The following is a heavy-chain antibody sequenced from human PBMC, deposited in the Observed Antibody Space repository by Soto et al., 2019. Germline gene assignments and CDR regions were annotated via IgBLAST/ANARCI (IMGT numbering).Heavy chain of an antibody. D-gene: IGHD6-13*01. Sequence: QVQLVQSGAEVKKPGSSVKVSCKASGGTFSSYAISWVRQAPGQGLEWMSGIIPVFGTTNYAQKFQGRATITADESTSTAYMELSSLISEDTAVYYCARGRVQQLDYWGQGTLVTVSS. CDR2: IIPVFGTT. CDR1: GGTFSSYA. V-gene: IGHV1-69*12. J-gene: IGHJ4*02. CDR3: ARGRVQQLDY.